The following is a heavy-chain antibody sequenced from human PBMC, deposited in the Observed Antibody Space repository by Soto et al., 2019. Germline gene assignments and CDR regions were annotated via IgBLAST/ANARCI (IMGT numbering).Heavy chain of an antibody. Sequence: GGSLRLSCSTSGSTFSNYAMHWVRQAPGKGLQYVSLISSNGRSTYYADSVKGRFTISRDNSKNTLYLQMRSLRAEDTAVYCCARDKLPGLVDYWGQGTLVTVSS. CDR3: ARDKLPGLVDY. V-gene: IGHV3-64D*06. J-gene: IGHJ4*02. CDR2: ISSNGRST. CDR1: GSTFSNYA. D-gene: IGHD3-9*01.